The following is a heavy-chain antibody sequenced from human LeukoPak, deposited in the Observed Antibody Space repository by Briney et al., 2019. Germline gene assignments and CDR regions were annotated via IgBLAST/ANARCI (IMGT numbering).Heavy chain of an antibody. Sequence: GGSLRLSCAASGFTFSDYSMNWVRQAPGKGLEWISYIGIDSGNTDYADSVKGRFTISGDKAKNSLYLQMNSLRVGDTAVYYCARDYKYAFDNWGQGTLVTVSS. CDR3: ARDYKYAFDN. J-gene: IGHJ4*02. CDR2: IGIDSGNT. V-gene: IGHV3-48*01. D-gene: IGHD5-24*01. CDR1: GFTFSDYS.